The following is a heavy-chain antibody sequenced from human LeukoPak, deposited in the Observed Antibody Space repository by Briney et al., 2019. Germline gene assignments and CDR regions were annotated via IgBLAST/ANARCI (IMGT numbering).Heavy chain of an antibody. Sequence: GGSLRLSCAASGFTFSNSGMHWGCPAPGEGLDWVSVIWDDGSYKYCAGSVKGRFTISRDNSKNTLYLQMNSLRAEDTAVYYCAKVVQYTASTGTGLDYWGQGTLVTVSS. CDR2: IWDDGSYK. CDR1: GFTFSNSG. D-gene: IGHD6-13*01. J-gene: IGHJ4*02. CDR3: AKVVQYTASTGTGLDY. V-gene: IGHV3-33*06.